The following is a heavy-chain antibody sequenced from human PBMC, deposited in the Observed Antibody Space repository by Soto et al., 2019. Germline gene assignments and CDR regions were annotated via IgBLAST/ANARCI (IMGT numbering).Heavy chain of an antibody. Sequence: LRLSCAASGFTFSSYAMSWVRQAPGKGLEWVSAISGSGGSTYYADSVKGRFTISRDNSKNTLYLQMNSLRAEDTAVYYCAKGRIAAAGTRAWFDPWGQGTLVTAPQ. J-gene: IGHJ5*02. CDR3: AKGRIAAAGTRAWFDP. CDR2: ISGSGGST. D-gene: IGHD6-13*01. CDR1: GFTFSSYA. V-gene: IGHV3-23*01.